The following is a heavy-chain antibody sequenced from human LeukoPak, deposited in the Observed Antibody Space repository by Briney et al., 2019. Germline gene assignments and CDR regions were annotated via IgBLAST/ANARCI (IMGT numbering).Heavy chain of an antibody. D-gene: IGHD1-26*01. J-gene: IGHJ5*02. V-gene: IGHV4-39*01. CDR2: IYYSGST. CDR1: GGSISSSSYY. CDR3: ARGRNWFDP. Sequence: SETLSLTCTVSGGSISSSSYYWGWIRQPPGKGLEWIGSIYYSGSTYYNPSLKSRVTISVDTSKNQFSLKLSSVTAADTAVYYCARGRNWFDPWGQGTLVTVSS.